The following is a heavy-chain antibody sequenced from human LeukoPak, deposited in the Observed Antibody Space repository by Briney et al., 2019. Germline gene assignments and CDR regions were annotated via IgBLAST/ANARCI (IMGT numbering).Heavy chain of an antibody. CDR3: ARSRYCSGGSCYSVYFDY. J-gene: IGHJ4*02. D-gene: IGHD2-15*01. CDR1: GGTFSSYA. CDR2: IIPISGTA. Sequence: SVKVSCKASGGTFSSYAISWVRQAPGQGLEWMGGIIPISGTANYAQKFQGRVTITADESTSTAYMELSSLRSEDTAVYYCARSRYCSGGSCYSVYFDYWGQGTLVTVSS. V-gene: IGHV1-69*13.